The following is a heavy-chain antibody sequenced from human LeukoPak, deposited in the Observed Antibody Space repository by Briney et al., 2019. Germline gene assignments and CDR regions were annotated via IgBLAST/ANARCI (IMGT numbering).Heavy chain of an antibody. CDR2: IGGSGRDI. D-gene: IGHD2-21*01. Sequence: PGGSLRLSCAASGFTFSNYAMSWVRQTPERGLECISYIGGSGRDIKYADSVKGRFTISRDNAKNALYLQMNSLRAEDTAVYYCAKTARAYEYWGQGTQVTVSS. J-gene: IGHJ4*02. CDR3: AKTARAYEY. CDR1: GFTFSNYA. V-gene: IGHV3-11*01.